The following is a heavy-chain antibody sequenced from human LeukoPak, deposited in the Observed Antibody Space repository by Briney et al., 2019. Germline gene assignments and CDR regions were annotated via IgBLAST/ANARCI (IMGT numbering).Heavy chain of an antibody. CDR1: GFTFSSYW. D-gene: IGHD1-26*01. V-gene: IGHV3-7*04. Sequence: GGSLRLSCAASGFTFSSYWMSWVRQAPGKGLEWVANIKLDGSEVYYVDSVKGRFSISRDNAKNSLYPQMNSLRAEDTALYYCARDRSWELPGADGFDVWGQGTMVTVSS. J-gene: IGHJ3*01. CDR2: IKLDGSEV. CDR3: ARDRSWELPGADGFDV.